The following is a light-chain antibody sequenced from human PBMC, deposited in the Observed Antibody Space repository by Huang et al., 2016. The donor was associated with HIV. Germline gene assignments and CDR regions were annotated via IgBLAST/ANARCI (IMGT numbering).Light chain of an antibody. CDR2: GAA. V-gene: IGKV3-15*01. J-gene: IGKJ2*01. CDR1: QNVRSS. Sequence: EIVLTQSPAILSVSPGERATLSCRASQNVRSSFAWYQQRTGQPPRLLISGAATRATGIPARLRGSGSGTEFTLTISSLQSEDFAVYYCQQYENWPPEYTFGQGTKLEL. CDR3: QQYENWPPEYT.